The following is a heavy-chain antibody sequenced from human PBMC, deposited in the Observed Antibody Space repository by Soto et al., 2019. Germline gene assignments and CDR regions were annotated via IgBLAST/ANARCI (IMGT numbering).Heavy chain of an antibody. Sequence: GGSLRLSCGASGFTFSTYTMSWVRRAPGKGLEWVSAISGSGASPSYADSVQGRFTISRDNPKRTLYLQMNNLRAEDTAVYYCAKARCSTTNCYVPDYWGQGTLVTVSS. CDR2: ISGSGASP. J-gene: IGHJ4*02. CDR3: AKARCSTTNCYVPDY. D-gene: IGHD2-2*01. V-gene: IGHV3-23*01. CDR1: GFTFSTYT.